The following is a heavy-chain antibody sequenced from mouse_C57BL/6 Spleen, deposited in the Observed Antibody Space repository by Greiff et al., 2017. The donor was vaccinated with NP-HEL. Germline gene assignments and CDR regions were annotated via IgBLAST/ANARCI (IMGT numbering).Heavy chain of an antibody. J-gene: IGHJ4*01. Sequence: EVKLVESGPGLVKPSQSLSLTCSVTGYSITSGYYWNWIRQFPGNKLEWMGYISYDGSNNYNPSLKNRISITRDTSKNQFFLKLNSVTTEDTATYYCARKGNEMDYWGQGTSVTVSS. CDR1: GYSITSGYY. V-gene: IGHV3-6*01. CDR2: ISYDGSN. CDR3: ARKGNEMDY.